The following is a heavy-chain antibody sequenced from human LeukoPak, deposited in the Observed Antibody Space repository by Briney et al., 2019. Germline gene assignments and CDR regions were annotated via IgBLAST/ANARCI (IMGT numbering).Heavy chain of an antibody. CDR2: ISGSSSYI. Sequence: GSLRLSCAASGFTFSSYTMNWVRQAPGKGLEWVSSISGSSSYIYYADSVKGRFTISRHNAKNSLYLQMNSLRAEDTAVYYCARDLFPSTTAYFDYWGQGTLVTVSS. D-gene: IGHD4-11*01. J-gene: IGHJ4*02. CDR3: ARDLFPSTTAYFDY. CDR1: GFTFSSYT. V-gene: IGHV3-21*01.